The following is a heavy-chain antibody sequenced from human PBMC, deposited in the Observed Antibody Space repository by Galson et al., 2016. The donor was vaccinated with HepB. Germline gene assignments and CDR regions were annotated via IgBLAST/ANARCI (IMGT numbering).Heavy chain of an antibody. Sequence: SLRLSCAASGFTFSSYAMYWVRQAPGKGLEWVAAITYDGGNTYYADSVKGRFTISRDNSKNTLYLQMNSLRAEDTAVYYCASGSGGSSYSDFDYWGQGTLVTVSS. V-gene: IGHV3-30-3*01. J-gene: IGHJ4*02. CDR1: GFTFSSYA. CDR2: ITYDGGNT. D-gene: IGHD2-15*01. CDR3: ASGSGGSSYSDFDY.